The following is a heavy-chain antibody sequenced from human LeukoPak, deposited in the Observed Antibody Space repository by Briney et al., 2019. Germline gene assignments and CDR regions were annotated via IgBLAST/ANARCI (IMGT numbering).Heavy chain of an antibody. D-gene: IGHD5-24*01. CDR3: ASLGGDGYNLAVRYFDY. J-gene: IGHJ4*02. Sequence: SETLSLTCTVSGDSISNYYWSWIRQPPGKGLEWIGYVYYSGSTNYNPSLKSRVTISVDTSKNQFSLKLSSVTAADTAVYYCASLGGDGYNLAVRYFDYWGQGTLVTVSS. CDR2: VYYSGST. V-gene: IGHV4-59*12. CDR1: GDSISNYY.